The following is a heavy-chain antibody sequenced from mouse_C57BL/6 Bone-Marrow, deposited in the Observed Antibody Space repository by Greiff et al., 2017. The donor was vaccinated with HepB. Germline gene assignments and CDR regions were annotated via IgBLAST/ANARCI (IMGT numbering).Heavy chain of an antibody. CDR3: AREDYGNYLAWFAY. D-gene: IGHD2-1*01. J-gene: IGHJ3*01. V-gene: IGHV1-42*01. CDR2: INPSTGGT. CDR1: GYSFTGYY. Sequence: EVQLQQSGPELVKPGASVKISCKASGYSFTGYYMNWVKQSPEKSLEWIGEINPSTGGTTYNQKFKAKATLTVDKSSSTAYMQLKSLTSEDSAVYYCAREDYGNYLAWFAYWGQGTLVTVSA.